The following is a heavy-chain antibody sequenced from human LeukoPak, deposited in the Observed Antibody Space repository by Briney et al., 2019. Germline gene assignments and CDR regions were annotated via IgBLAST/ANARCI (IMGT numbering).Heavy chain of an antibody. V-gene: IGHV4-59*08. D-gene: IGHD4-23*01. CDR2: IYYSGST. J-gene: IGHJ3*02. CDR1: GGSISSYY. CDR3: ARQADYGGNSRHAFDI. Sequence: SETLSLTCTVSGGSISSYYWSWIRQPPGKGLEWIWYIYYSGSTNYNPSLKSRVTISVDTSKNQFSLKLSSVTAADTAVYYCARQADYGGNSRHAFDIWGQGTMVTVSS.